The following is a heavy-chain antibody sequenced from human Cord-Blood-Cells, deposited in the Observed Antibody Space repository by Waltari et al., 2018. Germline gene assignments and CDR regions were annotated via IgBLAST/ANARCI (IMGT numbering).Heavy chain of an antibody. CDR1: GGSISSSSYY. V-gene: IGHV4-39*01. CDR2: IYYSGST. J-gene: IGHJ4*02. CDR3: ARHCGRNIVVVPAAIDY. D-gene: IGHD2-2*01. Sequence: QLQLQESGPGLVKPSETLSLTCTVSGGSISSSSYYWGWIRQPPGKGLEWIGSIYYSGSTYYNPSLKSRVTIAVDTSKNQFSLKLSSVTAADTAVYYCARHCGRNIVVVPAAIDYWGQGTLVTVSS.